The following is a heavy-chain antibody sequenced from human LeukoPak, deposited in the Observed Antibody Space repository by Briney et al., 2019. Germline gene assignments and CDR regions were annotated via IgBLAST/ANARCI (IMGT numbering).Heavy chain of an antibody. CDR2: IYTSGST. CDR1: GGSISSYY. Sequence: SETLSLTCTVSGGSISSYYWSWIRQPAGKELEWIGRIYTSGSTNYNPSLKSRLTMSVDTSKNQFSLKLSSVTAADTAVYYCAREKRYYDILTGYSSPGPFDYWGQGTLVTVSS. CDR3: AREKRYYDILTGYSSPGPFDY. V-gene: IGHV4-4*07. D-gene: IGHD3-9*01. J-gene: IGHJ4*02.